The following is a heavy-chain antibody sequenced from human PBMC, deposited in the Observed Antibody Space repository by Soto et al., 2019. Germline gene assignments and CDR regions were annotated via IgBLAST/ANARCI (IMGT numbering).Heavy chain of an antibody. J-gene: IGHJ6*02. Sequence: QVQLVESGGGVVQPGRSLRLSCAASGFTFSSYGMHWVRQAPGKGLEWVAVIWYDGSNKYYADSVKGRFTISRDNSKNTXXLKMNRLRAEDTAVYYWARGQCSSTSCYGWGGMDVWGQGTTVTVSS. CDR2: IWYDGSNK. D-gene: IGHD2-2*01. V-gene: IGHV3-33*01. CDR3: ARGQCSSTSCYGWGGMDV. CDR1: GFTFSSYG.